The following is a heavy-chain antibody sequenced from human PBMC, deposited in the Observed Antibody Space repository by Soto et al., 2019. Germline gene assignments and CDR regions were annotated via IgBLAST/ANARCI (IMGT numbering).Heavy chain of an antibody. D-gene: IGHD3-10*01. V-gene: IGHV4-59*01. CDR1: GGSISSYY. Sequence: SETLSLTCTVSGGSISSYYWSWIRQPPGKGLEWIGYIYYSGSTNYNPSLKSRVTISVDTSKNQFSLKLSSVTAADTAVYYCARGRGWFDPWGQGTLVTVSS. CDR2: IYYSGST. CDR3: ARGRGWFDP. J-gene: IGHJ5*02.